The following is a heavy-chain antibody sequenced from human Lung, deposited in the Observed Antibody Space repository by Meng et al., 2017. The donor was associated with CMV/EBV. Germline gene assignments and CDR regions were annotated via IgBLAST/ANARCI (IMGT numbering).Heavy chain of an antibody. Sequence: VQLRESGPAPGNPSDTLSPTCAVSGDSITNHNWWAWVRQPPGKGLEWIGEIPHRGSSAYNPSLKSRVSMSIDKSKNQFSLKLTSVTAADTAVYHCLRRSGGSVWGQGTLVTVSS. V-gene: IGHV4-4*02. D-gene: IGHD3-10*01. CDR3: LRRSGGSV. J-gene: IGHJ1*01. CDR1: GDSITNHNW. CDR2: IPHRGSS.